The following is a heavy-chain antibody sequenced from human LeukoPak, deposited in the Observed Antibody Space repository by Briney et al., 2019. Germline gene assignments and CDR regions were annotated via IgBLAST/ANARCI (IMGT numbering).Heavy chain of an antibody. CDR3: ARDLAGQGRGNYFDY. V-gene: IGHV1-2*02. D-gene: IGHD1-14*01. Sequence: ASVKVSCKASGYTFTGYYMHWVRQAPGQGLEWMGWINPNSGGTNYAQKFQGRVTLTTDTSTSTAYMELRSLRSDDTAVYYCARDLAGQGRGNYFDYWGQGTLVIVSS. CDR2: INPNSGGT. CDR1: GYTFTGYY. J-gene: IGHJ4*02.